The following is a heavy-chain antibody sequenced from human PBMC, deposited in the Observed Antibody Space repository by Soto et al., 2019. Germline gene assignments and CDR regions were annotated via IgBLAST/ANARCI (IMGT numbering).Heavy chain of an antibody. D-gene: IGHD3-22*01. CDR2: IYYSGST. CDR3: ARGYYDSSGYYYLNFDY. J-gene: IGHJ4*02. Sequence: LSLPCTVPGGSISSYYWSWIRQPPGKGLEWIGYIYYSGSTNYNPSLKSRVTISVDTSKNQFSLKLSSVTAADTAVYYCARGYYDSSGYYYLNFDYWGQGTLVTVSS. CDR1: GGSISSYY. V-gene: IGHV4-59*01.